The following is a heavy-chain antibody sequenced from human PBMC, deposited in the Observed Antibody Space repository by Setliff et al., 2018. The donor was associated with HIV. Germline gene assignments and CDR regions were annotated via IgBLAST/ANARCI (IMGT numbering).Heavy chain of an antibody. CDR3: VIGSAARPFDY. J-gene: IGHJ4*02. Sequence: SVKVSCKASGDTFRSYAISWVRQAPGQGLEWMGRIVPTLGSVNYAQKFQGRVTMTEDTSTDTAHMELRSLRSEDTAVYYCVIGSAARPFDYWGQGTLVTVSS. V-gene: IGHV1-69*04. CDR1: GDTFRSYA. CDR2: IVPTLGSV. D-gene: IGHD6-6*01.